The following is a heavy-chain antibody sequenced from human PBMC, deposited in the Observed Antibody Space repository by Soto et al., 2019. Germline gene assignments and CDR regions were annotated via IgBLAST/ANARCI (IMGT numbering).Heavy chain of an antibody. V-gene: IGHV1-8*01. CDR2: MNPNSGNT. CDR1: GYTFTSYD. CDR3: ARDTFFCSGGSCYSSSGY. J-gene: IGHJ4*02. Sequence: QVQLVQSGAEVKKPGASVKFSCKAAGYTFTSYDINWVRHATGQGLEWMGWMNPNSGNTGYAQKFQGRVTMTRNTSISTEYMELSSLRSEDTAVYYCARDTFFCSGGSCYSSSGYWGQGTLVTVSS. D-gene: IGHD2-15*01.